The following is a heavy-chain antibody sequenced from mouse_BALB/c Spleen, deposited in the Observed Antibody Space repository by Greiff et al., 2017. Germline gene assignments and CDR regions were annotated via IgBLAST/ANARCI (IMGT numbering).Heavy chain of an antibody. Sequence: QVQLKESGPGLVQPSQSLSITCTASGFSFTSYGVHWVRQSPGKGLEWLGVIWSGGSTDYNAAFISRLSISKDNSKSQVFFKMNSLQANDTAIYYCARNLLYYGYCDYWGQGTTLTVSS. V-gene: IGHV2-2*02. D-gene: IGHD1-2*01. CDR1: GFSFTSYG. CDR3: ARNLLYYGYCDY. J-gene: IGHJ2*01. CDR2: IWSGGST.